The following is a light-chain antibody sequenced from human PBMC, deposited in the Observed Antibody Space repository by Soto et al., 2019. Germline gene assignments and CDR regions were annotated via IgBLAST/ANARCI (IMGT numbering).Light chain of an antibody. CDR2: AAS. J-gene: IGKJ1*01. CDR3: LQDYDYPRT. CDR1: QGIRSD. Sequence: AIQMTQSPSSLCASVGDRVTITCRASQGIRSDLGWYQQKPGKAPKLLIYAASSLQSGVPSRFSGSGSGTDFTLTISSLQPEDFATYYCLQDYDYPRTFGQGTKVAIK. V-gene: IGKV1-6*01.